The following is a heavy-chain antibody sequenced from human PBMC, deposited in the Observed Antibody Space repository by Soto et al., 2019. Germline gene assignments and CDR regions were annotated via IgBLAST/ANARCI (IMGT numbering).Heavy chain of an antibody. J-gene: IGHJ1*01. CDR1: GFSLDSYA. Sequence: VXSXGGVVQPGXSLTXSCAASGFSLDSYAMHWVRQAPGKGHEWMAVVSYDGKNIYYADSVRGRFXIXXXXXXXXXXXXXXXXXAEDTATYLCARDYGALPCDRIQHWGRGTLVTVSS. CDR3: ARDYGALPCDRIQH. CDR2: VSYDGKNI. D-gene: IGHD3-16*01. V-gene: IGHV3-30*03.